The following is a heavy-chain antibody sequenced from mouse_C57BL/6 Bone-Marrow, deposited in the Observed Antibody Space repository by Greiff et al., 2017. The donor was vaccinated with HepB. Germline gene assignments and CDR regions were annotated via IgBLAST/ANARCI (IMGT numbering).Heavy chain of an antibody. J-gene: IGHJ4*01. V-gene: IGHV1-81*01. CDR2: IYPRSGNT. D-gene: IGHD1-1*01. CDR3: ARSYGSRAMDY. Sequence: VQLVESGAELARPGASVKLSCKASGYTFTSYGISWVKQRTGQGLEWIGEIYPRSGNTYYNEKFKGKATLTADKSSSTAYMELRSLTSEDSAVYFCARSYGSRAMDYWGQGTSVTVSS. CDR1: GYTFTSYG.